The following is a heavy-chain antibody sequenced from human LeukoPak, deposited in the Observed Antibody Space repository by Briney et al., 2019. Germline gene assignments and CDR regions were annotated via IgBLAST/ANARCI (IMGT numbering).Heavy chain of an antibody. D-gene: IGHD1-26*01. J-gene: IGHJ4*02. CDR3: ARDLSGSYHFDY. Sequence: PGGSLRLSCAASGFTFSSYWLSWVRQAPGKGLEWVANIKTDGSETYYVDSVKGRFTISRDNAKNSLFLQMNSLRDEDTAVYYCARDLSGSYHFDYWGQGTLVTVSS. CDR1: GFTFSSYW. CDR2: IKTDGSET. V-gene: IGHV3-7*04.